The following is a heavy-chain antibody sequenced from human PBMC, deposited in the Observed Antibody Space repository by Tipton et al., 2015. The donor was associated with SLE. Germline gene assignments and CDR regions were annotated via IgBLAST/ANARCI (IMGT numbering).Heavy chain of an antibody. D-gene: IGHD1-26*01. CDR3: ARRRSGSRSAFDI. Sequence: TLSLTCTVSGGSISSSSYYWGWIRQPPGKGLEWIGSIYYSGSTYYNPSLKSQVPIAVDTSKKQFSLKLSSVTAAVAAVYYCARRRSGSRSAFDIWGQGTMVTVSS. CDR1: GGSISSSSYY. CDR2: IYYSGST. J-gene: IGHJ3*02. V-gene: IGHV4-39*07.